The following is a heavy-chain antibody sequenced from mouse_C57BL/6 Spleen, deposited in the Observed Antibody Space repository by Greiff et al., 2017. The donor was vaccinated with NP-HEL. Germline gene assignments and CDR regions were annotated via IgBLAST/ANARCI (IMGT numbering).Heavy chain of an antibody. D-gene: IGHD2-4*01. V-gene: IGHV1-69*01. Sequence: VQLQQSGAELVMPGASVKLSCKASGYTFTSYWMHWVKQRPGQGLEWIGEIDPSDSYTNYNQKFKGKSTLTVDKSSSTAYMQLSSLTSEDSAVYYCARVDYDWYFDYWGQGTTLTVSS. CDR1: GYTFTSYW. J-gene: IGHJ2*01. CDR3: ARVDYDWYFDY. CDR2: IDPSDSYT.